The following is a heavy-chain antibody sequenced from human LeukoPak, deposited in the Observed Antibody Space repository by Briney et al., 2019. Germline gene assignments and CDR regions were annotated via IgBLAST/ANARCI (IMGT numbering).Heavy chain of an antibody. CDR1: GFTFSRYW. V-gene: IGHV3-74*01. CDR3: ARYYYDSSGRLDY. D-gene: IGHD3-22*01. J-gene: IGHJ4*02. Sequence: GGYLRLSCAASGFTFSRYWMHWVRQAPGKGLVWVSRISTDGSSTSYADSVKGRFTISRDNAKNTLYLEMNSLRAEDTAVYYCARYYYDSSGRLDYWGQGTLATVSS. CDR2: ISTDGSST.